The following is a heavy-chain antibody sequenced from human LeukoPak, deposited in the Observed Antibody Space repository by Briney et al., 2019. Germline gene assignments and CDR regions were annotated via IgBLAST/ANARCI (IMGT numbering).Heavy chain of an antibody. J-gene: IGHJ5*02. CDR2: INGDGNST. CDR1: GFTFSSRW. V-gene: IGHV3-74*01. CDR3: ARGLAPSGFDP. Sequence: GGSLRLSCAASGFTFSSRWIHWVRHAPGKGLVWVSLINGDGNSTSYADSVKGRFTISRDNAKNTVYLQMSSLRVDDTAMYYCARGLAPSGFDPWGQGTLVTVSS. D-gene: IGHD3-10*01.